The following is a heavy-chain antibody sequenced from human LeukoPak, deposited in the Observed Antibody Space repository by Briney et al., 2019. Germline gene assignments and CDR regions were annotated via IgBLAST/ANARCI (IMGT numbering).Heavy chain of an antibody. CDR3: ARGVNMITFGGVIVIPVLWWFDP. CDR2: INPSGGST. CDR1: GYTFTSYY. D-gene: IGHD3-16*02. J-gene: IGHJ5*02. V-gene: IGHV1-46*01. Sequence: GASVKVSCKASGYTFTSYYMHWVRQAPGQGLEWMGIINPSGGSTSYAQEFQGRVTMTRDTSTSTVYMELSSLRSEDTAVYYCARGVNMITFGGVIVIPVLWWFDPWGQGTLVTVSS.